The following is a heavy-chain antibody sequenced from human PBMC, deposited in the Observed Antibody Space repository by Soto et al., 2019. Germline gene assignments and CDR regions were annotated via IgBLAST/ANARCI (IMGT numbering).Heavy chain of an antibody. J-gene: IGHJ4*02. CDR2: IWYDGSNK. D-gene: IGHD4-17*01. V-gene: IGHV3-33*01. CDR3: ARGGVLYGGNPGYFDY. CDR1: GFTFSSYG. Sequence: QVQLVESGGGVVQPGRSLRLSCAASGFTFSSYGMHWVRQAPGKGLEWVAVIWYDGSNKYYADSVKGRFTISRDNSKNTRYLQMNSLRAEDTAVYYCARGGVLYGGNPGYFDYWGQGALVTVSS.